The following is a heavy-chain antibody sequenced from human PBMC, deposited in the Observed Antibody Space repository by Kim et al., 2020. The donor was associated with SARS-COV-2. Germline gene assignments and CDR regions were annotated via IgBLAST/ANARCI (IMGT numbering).Heavy chain of an antibody. CDR3: ARPSSGFGDYAL. Sequence: SETLSLTCTVSGGSISTAFYWGWIRQPPGKGLEWIGSVYYTGDTYYSPSLKGRVTIYVDTSKNQFSLDVNSVTAADTAMYYCARPSSGFGDYALWGQGTL. CDR2: VYYTGDT. D-gene: IGHD3-10*01. V-gene: IGHV4-39*01. CDR1: GGSISTAFY. J-gene: IGHJ4*02.